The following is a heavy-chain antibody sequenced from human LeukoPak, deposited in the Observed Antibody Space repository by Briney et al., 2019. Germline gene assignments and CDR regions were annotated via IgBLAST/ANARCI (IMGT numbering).Heavy chain of an antibody. CDR3: ARDSGSYHFDSC. V-gene: IGHV3-7*01. CDR1: GFTFSNYW. Sequence: GGSLRLSCAASGFTFSNYWMGWVRQAPGKGLEWVANIKQDGSQKYFGDSVKGRFTISRDNAEDSLFLQMSSLRDEDTAVYYCARDSGSYHFDSCWGQGTLVTVSS. J-gene: IGHJ4*02. D-gene: IGHD1-26*01. CDR2: IKQDGSQK.